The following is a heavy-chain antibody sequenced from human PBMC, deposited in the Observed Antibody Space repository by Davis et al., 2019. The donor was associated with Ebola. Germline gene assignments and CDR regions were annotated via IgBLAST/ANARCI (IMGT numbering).Heavy chain of an antibody. CDR2: IIPIFGTA. Sequence: SVKVSCKASGGTFSSYAISWVRQAPGQGLEWMGGIIPIFGTANYAQKFQGRVTITADESTSTAYMELSSLRSEDTAVYYCARVFGVVITPTNWFDPWGQGTLVTVSS. CDR3: ARVFGVVITPTNWFDP. CDR1: GGTFSSYA. V-gene: IGHV1-69*13. J-gene: IGHJ5*02. D-gene: IGHD3-3*01.